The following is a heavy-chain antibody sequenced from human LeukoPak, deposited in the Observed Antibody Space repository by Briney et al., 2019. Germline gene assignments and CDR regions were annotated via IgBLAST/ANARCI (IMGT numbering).Heavy chain of an antibody. D-gene: IGHD1-14*01. J-gene: IGHJ6*03. CDR2: IYYSGST. Sequence: PSETLSLTCTVSGGSISSYYWSWIRQPPGKGLEWIGYIYYSGSTNYNPSLKSRVTISVDTSKNQFSLKLSSVTAADTAVYYCARGYGRNYYYYYYMDVWGKGTTVTVSS. CDR3: ARGYGRNYYYYYYMDV. CDR1: GGSISSYY. V-gene: IGHV4-59*01.